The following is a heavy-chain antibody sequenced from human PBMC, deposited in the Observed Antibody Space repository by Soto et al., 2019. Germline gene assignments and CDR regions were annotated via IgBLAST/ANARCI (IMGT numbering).Heavy chain of an antibody. V-gene: IGHV3-30*03. CDR3: AREVRANLNDFGDYEWFDP. CDR2: ISYDGGNT. CDR1: GFTFSRYG. Sequence: GGSLRLSCVASGFTFSRYGMHWVRQGPATGLEWVSFISYDGGNTDYVGSVKGRFTISRDNSKNTLYLQMRSLRAEDTAVYFCAREVRANLNDFGDYEWFDPWGQGTLVTVSS. J-gene: IGHJ5*02. D-gene: IGHD4-17*01.